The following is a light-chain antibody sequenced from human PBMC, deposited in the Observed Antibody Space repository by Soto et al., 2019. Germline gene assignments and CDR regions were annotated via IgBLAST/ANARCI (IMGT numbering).Light chain of an antibody. CDR1: SSDVGAYNY. J-gene: IGLJ3*02. CDR3: SSYTSSNTWV. CDR2: EVS. Sequence: QSALTQPASVSGSPGQSITISCTGTSSDVGAYNYVSWYRQHPGKAPKLVIYEVSNRPSGISSRFSGSKSGNTASLTISGLQAEDEADYYCSSYTSSNTWVFGGGTKLTVL. V-gene: IGLV2-14*01.